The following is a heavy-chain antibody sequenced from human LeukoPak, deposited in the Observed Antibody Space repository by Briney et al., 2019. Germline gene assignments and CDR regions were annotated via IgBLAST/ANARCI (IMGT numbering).Heavy chain of an antibody. J-gene: IGHJ3*02. CDR1: GYSISSGYY. CDR2: IYHSGST. CDR3: ATYLGAAAGAFDI. Sequence: SETLSLTRTVSGYSISSGYYWGWIRQPPGKGLEWIGSIYHSGSTYYNPSLKSRVTISVDTSKIQFSLKLNSVAAADTAVYYCATYLGAAAGAFDIWGQGTMVTVSS. V-gene: IGHV4-38-2*02. D-gene: IGHD6-13*01.